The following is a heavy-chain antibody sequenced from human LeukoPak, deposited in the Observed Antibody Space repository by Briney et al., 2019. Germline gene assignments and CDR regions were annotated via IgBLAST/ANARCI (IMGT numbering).Heavy chain of an antibody. D-gene: IGHD6-6*01. CDR3: ARDAMSIAAPRGFDP. V-gene: IGHV3-30-3*01. J-gene: IGHJ5*02. CDR2: ISYDGSNK. CDR1: GFTFSSYA. Sequence: GRSLRLSCAASGFTFSSYAMHWVRQAPGKGLEWVAVISYDGSNKYYADSVKGRFTISRDNSKNTLYLQMNSLRAEDTAVYYCARDAMSIAAPRGFDPWGQGTLVTVSS.